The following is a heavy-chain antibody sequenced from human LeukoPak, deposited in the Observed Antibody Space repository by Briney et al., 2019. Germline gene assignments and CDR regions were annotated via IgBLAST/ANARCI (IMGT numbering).Heavy chain of an antibody. J-gene: IGHJ6*02. CDR1: GFTFDDYA. CDR3: AKDRRGSGDCGMDV. D-gene: IGHD3-10*01. Sequence: GRSLRLSCAASGFTFDDYAMHWVRQAPGKGLEWVSGISWNSGSIGYADSVKGRFTISRDNAKNSLYLQMNSLRAEDTALYYCAKDRRGSGDCGMDVWGQGTTVTVSS. V-gene: IGHV3-9*01. CDR2: ISWNSGSI.